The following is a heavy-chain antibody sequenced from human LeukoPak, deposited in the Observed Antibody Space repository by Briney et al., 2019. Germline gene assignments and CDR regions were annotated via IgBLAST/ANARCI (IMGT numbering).Heavy chain of an antibody. D-gene: IGHD5-24*01. CDR3: AEAQMGWYFDL. CDR2: IYYSGST. V-gene: IGHV4-59*08. J-gene: IGHJ2*01. Sequence: SETLSLTCTVSGGSISSYYWSWIRQPPGKGLEWIGYIYYSGSTNYNPSLKSRVTISVDTSKNQFSLKLSSVTAADTAVYYCAEAQMGWYFDLWGRGTLVTVSS. CDR1: GGSISSYY.